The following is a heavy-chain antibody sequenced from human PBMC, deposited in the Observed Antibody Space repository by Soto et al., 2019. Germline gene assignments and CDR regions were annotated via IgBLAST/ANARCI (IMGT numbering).Heavy chain of an antibody. D-gene: IGHD3-10*01. V-gene: IGHV1-69*01. J-gene: IGHJ6*02. Sequence: QVQLVQSGAEVKKPGSSVKVSCKASGGTFSSFTISWVRQAPGQGLEWMGGIIPIYGTANYAQKFQGRVTITADASTRTAYMELSSLRSEDTAVYYCAKDRRADWESYYHYAMDVWGQGTTVTVSS. CDR1: GGTFSSFT. CDR3: AKDRRADWESYYHYAMDV. CDR2: IIPIYGTA.